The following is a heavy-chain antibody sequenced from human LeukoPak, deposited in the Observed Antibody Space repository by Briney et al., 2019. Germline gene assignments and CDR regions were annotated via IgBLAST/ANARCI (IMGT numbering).Heavy chain of an antibody. CDR3: ARSLTAYYYYYMDV. J-gene: IGHJ6*03. CDR2: IYSCGSA. V-gene: IGHV3-66*02. Sequence: GGSLRLSCAASGFTVSSNYMRWVRQAPGRGLEWVSIIYSCGSAYYADSVKGRFTIPRDISKKTLHLQMNSLRPEDTAVYYCARSLTAYYYYYMDVWGKGTTVTVSS. D-gene: IGHD2-21*02. CDR1: GFTVSSNY.